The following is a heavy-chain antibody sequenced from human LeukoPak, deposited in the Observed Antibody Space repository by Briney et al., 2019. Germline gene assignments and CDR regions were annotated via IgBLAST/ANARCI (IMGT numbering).Heavy chain of an antibody. CDR2: IDYSGGSS. CDR3: ARNRGWYGVS. V-gene: IGHV3-23*01. J-gene: IGHJ4*02. D-gene: IGHD6-19*01. Sequence: GGSLRLSCTVSGFTLSSYEMSWIRQAPGRGLEWVSSIDYSGGSSYYADSVKGRFTISRDDSKNTLYLQLNSLRVEDTAVYYCARNRGWYGVSWGQGTLVTVSS. CDR1: GFTLSSYE.